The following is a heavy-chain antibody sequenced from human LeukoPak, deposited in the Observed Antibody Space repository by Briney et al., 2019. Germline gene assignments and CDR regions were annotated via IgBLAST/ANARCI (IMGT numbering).Heavy chain of an antibody. CDR1: RGSISGSIRSYY. D-gene: IGHD5-12*01. J-gene: IGHJ4*02. CDR2: ISSSGST. CDR3: ARIPLGYSGAYYFDY. Sequence: SETLSLTCTVSRGSISGSIRSYYWSWLRQPPGKGLGWIGYISSSGSTNDNPSLRSRVTISVDTSKNQFFLNLSSVSAADTAVYHCARIPLGYSGAYYFDYWGQGTLVTVS. V-gene: IGHV4-4*09.